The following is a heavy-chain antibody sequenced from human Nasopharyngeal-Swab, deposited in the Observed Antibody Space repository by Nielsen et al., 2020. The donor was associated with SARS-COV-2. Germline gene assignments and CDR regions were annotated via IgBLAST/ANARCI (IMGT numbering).Heavy chain of an antibody. CDR2: ISGDGGST. CDR1: GFTFSSYA. Sequence: GGSLRLSCAASGFTFSSYAMHWVRQAPGKGLEWVSLISGDGGSTYYADSVKGRFTISRDNSKNSLYLQMNSLRTEDTALYYCAKDSEVGATWDAFDIWGQGTMVAVSS. CDR3: AKDSEVGATWDAFDI. J-gene: IGHJ3*02. D-gene: IGHD1-26*01. V-gene: IGHV3-43*02.